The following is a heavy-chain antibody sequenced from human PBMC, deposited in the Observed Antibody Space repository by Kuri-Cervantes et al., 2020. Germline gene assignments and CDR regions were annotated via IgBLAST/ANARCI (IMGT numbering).Heavy chain of an antibody. CDR2: ISSNGGST. CDR3: ARERPYYYYGMDV. J-gene: IGHJ6*02. V-gene: IGHV3-64*01. Sequence: GGSLRLSCAASGFTFSSYAMHWVRQAPGKGLEYVSAISSNGGSTYYANSVKGRFTISRDNSKNTLYLQMNSLRAEDTAVYYCARERPYYYYGMDVWGQGTTVTVSS. CDR1: GFTFSSYA.